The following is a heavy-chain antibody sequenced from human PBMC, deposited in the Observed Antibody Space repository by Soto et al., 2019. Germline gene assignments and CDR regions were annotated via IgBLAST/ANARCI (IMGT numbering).Heavy chain of an antibody. CDR2: IWYDGSKR. V-gene: IGHV3-33*01. D-gene: IGHD6-19*01. J-gene: IGHJ4*02. Sequence: QVQLVESGGGVVQPGRSLRLSCAASGFSFSSYGMHWVRQAPGKGLEWVAVIWYDGSKRYYEDSVTGRITISRDNSNNALSLQMNSLRVEDTAVYFCARSSGLSIDYWGRGTLVTVSS. CDR3: ARSSGLSIDY. CDR1: GFSFSSYG.